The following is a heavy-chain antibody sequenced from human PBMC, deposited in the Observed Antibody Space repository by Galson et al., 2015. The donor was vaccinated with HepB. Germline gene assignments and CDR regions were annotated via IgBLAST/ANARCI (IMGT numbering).Heavy chain of an antibody. CDR2: LSGSGAST. CDR1: GFSFSSYA. J-gene: IGHJ4*02. Sequence: LRLSCAASGFSFSSYAMSWVRQAPGKGLEWVSALSGSGASTSYAASVKGRFTISRDNSKNTLYLQMNSLRAEDTAVYYCAKDSHYDSTGYYGSTIDYWGQGTLVTVSS. CDR3: AKDSHYDSTGYYGSTIDY. D-gene: IGHD3-22*01. V-gene: IGHV3-23*01.